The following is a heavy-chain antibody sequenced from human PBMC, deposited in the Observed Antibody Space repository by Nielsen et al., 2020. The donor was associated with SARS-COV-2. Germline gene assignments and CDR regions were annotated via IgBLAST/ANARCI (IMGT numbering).Heavy chain of an antibody. D-gene: IGHD2-21*02. CDR1: GFTVSTNY. V-gene: IGHV3-53*01. CDR3: ARAPYCGGDCYGAFDI. CDR2: IYSGGST. J-gene: IGHJ3*02. Sequence: GESLKISCAASGFTVSTNYMSWVRQAPGKGLEWVSVIYSGGSTYYADSVKGRFTISRDNSKNTLYLQMNSLRAEDTAVYYCARAPYCGGDCYGAFDIWGQGTMVTASS.